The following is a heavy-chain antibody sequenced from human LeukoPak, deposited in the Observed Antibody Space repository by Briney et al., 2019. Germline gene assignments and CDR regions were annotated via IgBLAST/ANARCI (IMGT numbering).Heavy chain of an antibody. CDR2: INHSGST. CDR1: GGSFSGYY. V-gene: IGHV4-34*01. Sequence: SETLSLTRAVYGGSFSGYYWSWIRQPPGKGLEWIGEINHSGSTNYNPSLKSRVTISVDTSKNQFSLKLSSVTAADTAVYYCARGRYCSSTSCFGWFDPWGQGTLVTVSS. D-gene: IGHD2-2*01. J-gene: IGHJ5*02. CDR3: ARGRYCSSTSCFGWFDP.